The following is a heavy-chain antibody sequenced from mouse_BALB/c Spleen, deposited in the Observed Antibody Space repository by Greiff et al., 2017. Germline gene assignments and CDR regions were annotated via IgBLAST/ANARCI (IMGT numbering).Heavy chain of an antibody. J-gene: IGHJ2*01. V-gene: IGHV1-31*01. Sequence: EVQLQQSGPELVKPGASVKISCKASGYSFTGYYMHWVKQSHVKSLEWIGRINPYNGATSYNQNFKDKASLTVDKSSSTAYMELHSLTSEDSAVYYCARNYRPLDYWGQGTTLTVSS. CDR1: GYSFTGYY. D-gene: IGHD2-14*01. CDR2: INPYNGAT. CDR3: ARNYRPLDY.